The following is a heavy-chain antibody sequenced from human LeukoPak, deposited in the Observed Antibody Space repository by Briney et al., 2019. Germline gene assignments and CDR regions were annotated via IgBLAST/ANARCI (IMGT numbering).Heavy chain of an antibody. J-gene: IGHJ3*02. CDR1: GFTLSSYW. D-gene: IGHD1-20*01. V-gene: IGHV3-74*01. CDR2: IDTDGSST. CDR3: ARLITGTYVEAFDI. Sequence: GGSLRLSCAASGFTLSSYWMHWVRQAPGKGLVWVSRIDTDGSSTNYADSVKGRFTISRDNAENTLYLEMKSLRAEDTAVYYCARLITGTYVEAFDIWGQGTMVTVSS.